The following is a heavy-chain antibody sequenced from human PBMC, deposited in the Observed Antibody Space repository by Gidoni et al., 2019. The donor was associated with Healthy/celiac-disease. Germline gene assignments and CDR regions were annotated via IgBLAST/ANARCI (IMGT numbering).Heavy chain of an antibody. J-gene: IGHJ4*02. D-gene: IGHD3-22*01. Sequence: QVQLVESGGGVVQPGRSLRLSCAASGFTFSSSGMHWVRQAPGKGLEWVAVISYDGSNKYYADSVKGRFTISRDNSKNTLYLQMNSLRAEDTAVYYCAKDGQTYYYDSSGYYCDYWGQGTLVTVSS. CDR1: GFTFSSSG. V-gene: IGHV3-30*18. CDR3: AKDGQTYYYDSSGYYCDY. CDR2: ISYDGSNK.